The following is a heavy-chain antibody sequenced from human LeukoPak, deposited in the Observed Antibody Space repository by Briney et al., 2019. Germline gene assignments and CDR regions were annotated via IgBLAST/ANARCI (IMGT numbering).Heavy chain of an antibody. CDR1: GFTVSSNE. J-gene: IGHJ4*02. D-gene: IGHD1-26*01. V-gene: IGHV3-38-3*01. CDR3: ARVLSGSYPPYFDY. Sequence: GGSLRLSCAASGFTVSSNEMSWVRQAPGKGLEWVSSISGGSTYYADSRKGRFTISRDNSKNTLHLQMNSLRAEDTAVYYCARVLSGSYPPYFDYWGQGTLVTVSS. CDR2: ISGGST.